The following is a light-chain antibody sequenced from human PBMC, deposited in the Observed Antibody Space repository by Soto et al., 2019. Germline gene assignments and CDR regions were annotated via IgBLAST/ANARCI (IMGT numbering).Light chain of an antibody. Sequence: DIQMTQSPTSLSASARDRVTITCRASQSISSYLNWYQQKAGRAPKLLIYAAYRLQSGVPSRFSGSGFGRNFSLTITSLQPEDFATYYCQQSYNSPLTFGGGTKVELK. J-gene: IGKJ4*01. CDR1: QSISSY. V-gene: IGKV1-39*01. CDR3: QQSYNSPLT. CDR2: AAY.